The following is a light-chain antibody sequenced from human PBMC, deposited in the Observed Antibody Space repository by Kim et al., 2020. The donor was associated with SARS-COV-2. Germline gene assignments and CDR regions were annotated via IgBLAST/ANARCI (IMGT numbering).Light chain of an antibody. CDR2: GTS. Sequence: ERVLTQSPATLSVSPEERVTLSCRASLYISSNLAWYQHKPGQAPRLLIHGTSTRATGIPARFSGSGSGTDFTLTISSLQSEDFAVYYCQQYYNWPRTFGQGTKVDIK. CDR1: LYISSN. CDR3: QQYYNWPRT. J-gene: IGKJ1*01. V-gene: IGKV3D-15*01.